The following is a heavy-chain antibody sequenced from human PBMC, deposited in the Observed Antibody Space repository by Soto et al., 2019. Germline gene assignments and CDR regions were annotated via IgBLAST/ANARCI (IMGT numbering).Heavy chain of an antibody. J-gene: IGHJ3*02. CDR1: GDSISSGDYY. CDR3: ARVRSLYDIDFDI. CDR2: IYYSGST. D-gene: IGHD3-22*01. V-gene: IGHV4-30-4*02. Sequence: SETLSLTCTVSGDSISSGDYYWSLIRQPPGKGLEWIGYIYYSGSTYYNPSLKSRVTISVDTSKNQCSLKLSSVTAADTAVYYCARVRSLYDIDFDIWGQGTMVTVSS.